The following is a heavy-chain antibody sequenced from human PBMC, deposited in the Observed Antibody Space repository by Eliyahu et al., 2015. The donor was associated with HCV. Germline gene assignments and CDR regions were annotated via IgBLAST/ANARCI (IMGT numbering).Heavy chain of an antibody. Sequence: QVQLQESGPGLVKPSGTLSLTCAVSGGSISSSNWWSWVRQPPGKGLEWIGEIYHSGSTNYNPSLKSRVTISVDKSKNQFSLKLSSVTAADTAVYYCARHSYYDSSGYYYVGFFDYWGQGTLVTVSS. CDR2: IYHSGST. V-gene: IGHV4-4*02. CDR1: GGSISSSNW. CDR3: ARHSYYDSSGYYYVGFFDY. D-gene: IGHD3-22*01. J-gene: IGHJ4*02.